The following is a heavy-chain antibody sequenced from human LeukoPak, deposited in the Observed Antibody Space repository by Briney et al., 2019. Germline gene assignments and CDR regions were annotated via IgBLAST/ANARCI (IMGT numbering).Heavy chain of an antibody. V-gene: IGHV4-31*03. Sequence: SETLSLTCTVSGGSISSGGYYWSWIRQHPGKGLEWIGYIYYSGSTYYNPSLKSRVTISVDTSKNQFSLKLSSVTAADTAVYYCARGRSIMITFGGVIGPLDYWGQGTLVTVSS. D-gene: IGHD3-16*02. J-gene: IGHJ4*02. CDR3: ARGRSIMITFGGVIGPLDY. CDR2: IYYSGST. CDR1: GGSISSGGYY.